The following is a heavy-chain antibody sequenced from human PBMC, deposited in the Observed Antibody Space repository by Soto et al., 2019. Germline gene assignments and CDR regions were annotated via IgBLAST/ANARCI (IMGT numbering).Heavy chain of an antibody. CDR1: GFTFNPYA. D-gene: IGHD2-15*01. Sequence: QVQLVESGGGVVQPGGPLRLPCPTPGFTFNPYAMTWVRQAQGKGLGGGAIIWYYGSNKYYEDSVKGRFTISRDNSRNTLYLQMNSLRAEDTALYYCARADCTGAYCYSWPFNYGVDVWGQGTTVTVSS. CDR3: ARADCTGAYCYSWPFNYGVDV. J-gene: IGHJ6*02. V-gene: IGHV3-33*08. CDR2: IWYYGSNK.